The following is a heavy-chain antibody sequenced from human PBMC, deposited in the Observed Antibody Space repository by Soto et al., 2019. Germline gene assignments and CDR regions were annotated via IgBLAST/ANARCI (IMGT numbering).Heavy chain of an antibody. CDR3: VRQAAAAGALNWFDP. V-gene: IGHV4-59*08. J-gene: IGHJ5*02. Sequence: ASETLSLTCSVSGGSINSYYWSWIRQPPGKGLEWIGYIYYSGSTKYNPSLKSRVTISVDTSKNQFSLKLSSVTAADTAVYYCVRQAAAAGALNWFDPWGQGTLVTVSS. CDR2: IYYSGST. CDR1: GGSINSYY. D-gene: IGHD6-13*01.